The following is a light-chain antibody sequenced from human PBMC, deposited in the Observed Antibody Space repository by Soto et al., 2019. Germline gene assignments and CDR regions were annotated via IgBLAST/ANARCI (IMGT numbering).Light chain of an antibody. V-gene: IGKV1-33*01. J-gene: IGKJ1*01. CDR1: QDISNY. Sequence: DIQMTQSPSSLSASVGDRVTITCQASQDISNYLNWYQQKPGKAPKLLIYDASNLETGVPSMFSGSGSGTDFTFTISSLQPEDIATYYCQQRWTFGQGTKVDIK. CDR2: DAS. CDR3: QQRWT.